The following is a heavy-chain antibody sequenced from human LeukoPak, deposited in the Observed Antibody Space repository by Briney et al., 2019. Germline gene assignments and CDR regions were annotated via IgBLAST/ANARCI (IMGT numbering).Heavy chain of an antibody. Sequence: GGSLRLSCAASGFTFSSYSMNWVRQAPGKGLEWVSSISSSNYIYYADSVKGRFTISRDNAKNSLYLQMNSLRAEDTAVFYCARAIAVADAFDIWGQGTMVTVSS. CDR1: GFTFSSYS. V-gene: IGHV3-21*01. J-gene: IGHJ3*02. CDR2: ISSSNYI. CDR3: ARAIAVADAFDI. D-gene: IGHD6-19*01.